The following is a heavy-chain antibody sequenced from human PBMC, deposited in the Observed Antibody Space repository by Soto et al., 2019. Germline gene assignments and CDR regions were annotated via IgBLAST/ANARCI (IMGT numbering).Heavy chain of an antibody. V-gene: IGHV3-48*01. Sequence: GGFLTLSCAPCRLSFNSYSMHAARPAAERVLEWVSGISWSSRTIDYADSVKGRFTISRDNAKNSVFLEMNSLRAEDTAVYFCARDNDGAQFASSYNDRCGQGVLVPVSS. J-gene: IGHJ5*02. CDR1: RLSFNSYS. D-gene: IGHD6-6*01. CDR2: ISWSSRTI. CDR3: ARDNDGAQFASSYNDR.